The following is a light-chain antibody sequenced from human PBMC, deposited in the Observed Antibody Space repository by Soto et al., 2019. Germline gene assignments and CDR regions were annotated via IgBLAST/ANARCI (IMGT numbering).Light chain of an antibody. CDR3: SSYTSGSTPYV. Sequence: QSVLTQPASVSGSPGQSITISCTGTSSDVGAYDYVSWFQQYPGKAPKLMIYDVTDRPSGVSDRFFGSKSGNTASLTISGLQAEDEADYYCSSYTSGSTPYVFGTGTNVTVL. V-gene: IGLV2-14*03. CDR1: SSDVGAYDY. CDR2: DVT. J-gene: IGLJ1*01.